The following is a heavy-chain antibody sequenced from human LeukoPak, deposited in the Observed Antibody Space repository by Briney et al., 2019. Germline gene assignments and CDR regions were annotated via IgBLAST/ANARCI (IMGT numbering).Heavy chain of an antibody. CDR1: GFTFSDYY. Sequence: GGSLRLSCAASGFTFSDYYMSWIRQAPGKGLERVSYISSSGSTIYYADSVKGRFTISRDNAKNSLYLQMNSLRAEDTAVYYCARGLSPYYDSSGYFRLLDYWGQGTLVTVSS. D-gene: IGHD3-22*01. J-gene: IGHJ4*02. V-gene: IGHV3-11*01. CDR3: ARGLSPYYDSSGYFRLLDY. CDR2: ISSSGSTI.